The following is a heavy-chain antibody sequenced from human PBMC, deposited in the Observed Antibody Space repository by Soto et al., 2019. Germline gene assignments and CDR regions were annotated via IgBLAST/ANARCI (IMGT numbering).Heavy chain of an antibody. CDR3: ARSSYYYDGGGNDY. CDR1: GGSISSSSYY. J-gene: IGHJ4*02. V-gene: IGHV4-39*01. CDR2: IYYSGST. D-gene: IGHD3-22*01. Sequence: QLQLQESGPGLVKPSETLSLTCTVSGGSISSSSYYWGWIRQPPGKGLEWIGSIYYSGSTYYNPSLKSRVTISVNPSKNQFSLKLSSVTAAGTAVYYWARSSYYYDGGGNDYWGQGTLVTVSS.